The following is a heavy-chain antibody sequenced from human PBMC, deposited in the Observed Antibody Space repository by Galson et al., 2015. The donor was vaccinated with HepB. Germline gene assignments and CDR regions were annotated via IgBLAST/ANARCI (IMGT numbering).Heavy chain of an antibody. J-gene: IGHJ6*02. CDR3: TRGETYYDFWSGYYEGSYYYYGMDV. CDR1: GFTFGDYA. V-gene: IGHV3-49*03. D-gene: IGHD3-3*01. CDR2: IRSKAYGGTT. Sequence: SLRLSCAASGFTFGDYAMSWFRQAPGKGLEWVGFIRSKAYGGTTEYAASVKGRFTISRDDSKSIAYLQMNSLKTEDTAVYYCTRGETYYDFWSGYYEGSYYYYGMDVWGQGTTVTVSS.